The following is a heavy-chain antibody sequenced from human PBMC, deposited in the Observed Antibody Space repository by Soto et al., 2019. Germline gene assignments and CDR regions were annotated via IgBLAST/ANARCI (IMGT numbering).Heavy chain of an antibody. Sequence: SETLSLTCTVSGASISSSGYYWGWIRQPPGKGLEWIASIYYSGSTYYNPSLQSRVTISVDTSKNQISLKLSSVTAADTAMYYCARSPRGYCISTSCVHSSDEYYYYGMAVWSQGTTVTVSS. CDR1: GASISSSGYY. CDR3: ARSPRGYCISTSCVHSSDEYYYYGMAV. J-gene: IGHJ6*02. V-gene: IGHV4-39*01. D-gene: IGHD2-2*01. CDR2: IYYSGST.